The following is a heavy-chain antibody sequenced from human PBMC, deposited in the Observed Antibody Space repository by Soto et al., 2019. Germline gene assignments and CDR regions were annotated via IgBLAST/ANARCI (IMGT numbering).Heavy chain of an antibody. CDR3: AKEFAQLERPFSPDFEY. J-gene: IGHJ4*02. Sequence: EVQLLESGGGLVQPGGSLRLSCAASGFTFSSYAMSWVRQAPGKGLEWVSAISGSGGSTYYADSVKGRFTISRDNSKNTLYLQMNSLRAEDTAVYYCAKEFAQLERPFSPDFEYWGQGTLVTVSS. CDR2: ISGSGGST. D-gene: IGHD1-1*01. V-gene: IGHV3-23*01. CDR1: GFTFSSYA.